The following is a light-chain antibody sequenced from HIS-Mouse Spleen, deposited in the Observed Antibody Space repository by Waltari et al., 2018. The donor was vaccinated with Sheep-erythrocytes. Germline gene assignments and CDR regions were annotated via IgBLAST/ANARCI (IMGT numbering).Light chain of an antibody. V-gene: IGKV1-5*03. Sequence: DIQMTQSPSTLSASVGDRVTITCRASQSISSWLAWYQQKPGKAPKLLVYKASSLESGGTSRFSGSGSGTEFTLTISSLQPDDFATYYCQQYNSYSYTFGQGTKLEIK. CDR2: KAS. CDR3: QQYNSYSYT. J-gene: IGKJ2*01. CDR1: QSISSW.